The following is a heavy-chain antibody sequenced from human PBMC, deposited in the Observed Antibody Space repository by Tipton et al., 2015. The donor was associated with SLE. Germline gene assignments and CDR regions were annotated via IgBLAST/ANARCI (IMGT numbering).Heavy chain of an antibody. J-gene: IGHJ4*02. CDR2: INHSGST. Sequence: LRLSCAASGFTFSDYYMSWIRQAPGKGLEWIGEINHSGSTSYNPSLKSRVTISVDTSKNQFSLKLSSVTAADTAVYYCARDDHSYWGQGTLVTVSS. CDR3: ARDDHSY. CDR1: GFTFSDYY. V-gene: IGHV4-34*01. D-gene: IGHD3-3*01.